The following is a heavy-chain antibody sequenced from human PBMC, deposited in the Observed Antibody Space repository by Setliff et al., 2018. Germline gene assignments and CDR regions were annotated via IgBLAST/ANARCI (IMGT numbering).Heavy chain of an antibody. CDR2: ISA. CDR3: ARGPPDFVVVPAAAKFDF. V-gene: IGHV1-18*01. J-gene: IGHJ4*02. D-gene: IGHD2-2*01. CDR1: GYTFTNYG. Sequence: GASVKVSCKASGYTFTNYGINWVRQAPGQGLEWMGWISAYAQKFQGRVTMTADTPTSTAYMELRSLRSDDTAVYYCARGPPDFVVVPAAAKFDFWGQGTLVTVSS.